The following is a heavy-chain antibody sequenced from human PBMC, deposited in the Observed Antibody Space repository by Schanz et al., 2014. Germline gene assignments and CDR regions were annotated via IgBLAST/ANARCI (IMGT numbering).Heavy chain of an antibody. D-gene: IGHD6-13*01. CDR2: IDTGVNT. Sequence: EAQLLESGGGLVQPGGSLRLSCAASGFTFGDYAMTWVRQAPGKGLEWIAAIDTGVNTYYADSVRGRVTMSRDNSKNTLYRQMNSLRAGDTAVYYCARGLIAAAGGAFDYWGQGTLVAVSA. CDR1: GFTFGDYA. J-gene: IGHJ4*02. V-gene: IGHV3-23*01. CDR3: ARGLIAAAGGAFDY.